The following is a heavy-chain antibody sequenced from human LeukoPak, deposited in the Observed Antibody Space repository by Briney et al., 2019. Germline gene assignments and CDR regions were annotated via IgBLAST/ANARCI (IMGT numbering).Heavy chain of an antibody. CDR3: ARIAAAGTHDY. CDR1: GGFISSYY. Sequence: SETLSLTCTVSGGFISSYYWSWIRQPPGKGLEWIGYIYYSGSTNYNPSLKSRVTISVDTSKNQFSLKLSSVTAADTAVYYCARIAAAGTHDYWGQGTLVTVSS. J-gene: IGHJ4*02. V-gene: IGHV4-59*01. D-gene: IGHD6-13*01. CDR2: IYYSGST.